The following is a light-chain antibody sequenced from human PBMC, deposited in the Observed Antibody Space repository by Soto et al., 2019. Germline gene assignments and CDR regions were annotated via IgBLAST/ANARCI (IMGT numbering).Light chain of an antibody. Sequence: EIVFTPSPATLSSFPGDRVTLSCRASQYINTRLAWYQHSPGQAPRLLIFGASNRATGIPDRFSGSGSGTDFTLTITGLETEDFAVYFCLRYSSSQWTVGQGTKGDIK. CDR1: QYINTR. V-gene: IGKV3-20*01. CDR3: LRYSSSQWT. J-gene: IGKJ1*01. CDR2: GAS.